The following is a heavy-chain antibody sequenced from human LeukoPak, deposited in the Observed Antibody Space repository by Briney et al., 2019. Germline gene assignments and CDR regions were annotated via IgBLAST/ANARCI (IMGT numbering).Heavy chain of an antibody. J-gene: IGHJ5*02. Sequence: GGSLRLSCAASGFTFSSYWMSWVRQAPGQGLEWMGWISAYNGNTNYAQKLQGRVTMTTDTSTSTAYMELRSLRSDDTAVYYCARTYSSSWFAYNWFDPWGQGTLVTVSS. CDR3: ARTYSSSWFAYNWFDP. CDR2: ISAYNGNT. D-gene: IGHD6-13*01. V-gene: IGHV1-18*01. CDR1: GFTFSSYW.